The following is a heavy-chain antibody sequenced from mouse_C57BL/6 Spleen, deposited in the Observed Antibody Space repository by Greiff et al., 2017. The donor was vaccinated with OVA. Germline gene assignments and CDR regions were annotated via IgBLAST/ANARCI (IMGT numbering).Heavy chain of an antibody. D-gene: IGHD1-1*01. CDR3: ASVTYGSSFAY. CDR1: GYTFTSYW. Sequence: QVQLQQPGAELVRPGSSVKLSCKASGYTFTSYWMHWVKQRPIQGLEWIGNIDPSDSETHYNQKFKDKATLTVDKSSSTAYMQLSSLTSEDSAVYYCASVTYGSSFAYWGQGTLVTVSA. CDR2: IDPSDSET. J-gene: IGHJ3*01. V-gene: IGHV1-52*01.